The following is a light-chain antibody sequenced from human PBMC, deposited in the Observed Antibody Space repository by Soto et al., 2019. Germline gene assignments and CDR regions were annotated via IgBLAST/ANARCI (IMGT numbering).Light chain of an antibody. V-gene: IGKV1-39*01. J-gene: IGKJ1*01. CDR2: TSF. Sequence: DIQMTQSPSSLSASVGDRVTLTCLASQSISTYLHWYQQKPGEAPNLLIHTSFTLYSGVPSRFSGTGSGTDFTLTISSLQPEDFAAYYCQQSYSTLWTFGQGTKVDIK. CDR1: QSISTY. CDR3: QQSYSTLWT.